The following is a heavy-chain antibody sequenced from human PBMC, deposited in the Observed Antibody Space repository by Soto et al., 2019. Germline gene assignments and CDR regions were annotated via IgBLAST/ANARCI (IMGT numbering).Heavy chain of an antibody. V-gene: IGHV3-23*01. D-gene: IGHD3-10*01. CDR2: ISGSGGST. CDR3: AKDGMVRGVIYSYYYYGMDV. CDR1: VFTFSSYA. J-gene: IGHJ6*02. Sequence: GSLRLSCAASVFTFSSYAMSWVRQAPGKGLEWVSAISGSGGSTYYADSVKGRFTISRDNSMNTLYLQMNSLRAEDTAVYYCAKDGMVRGVIYSYYYYGMDVWGQGTTVTVSS.